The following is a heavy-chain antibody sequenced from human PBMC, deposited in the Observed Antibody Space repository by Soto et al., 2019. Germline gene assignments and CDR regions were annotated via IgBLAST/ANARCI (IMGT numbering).Heavy chain of an antibody. J-gene: IGHJ4*02. CDR1: GFTFSTYA. V-gene: IGHV3-23*01. CDR2: ISGSGSKT. Sequence: EVQLLESGGSLVQPGGSLRLSCAASGFTFSTYAMTWVRQAPGKGLEWVSAISGSGSKTYYADSVKGRFTISRDDSKGTLYLQMNSLRAEDTAVYYCARDPSHSYYTLFYYFDYWGQGTLVTVSS. CDR3: ARDPSHSYYTLFYYFDY. D-gene: IGHD1-26*01.